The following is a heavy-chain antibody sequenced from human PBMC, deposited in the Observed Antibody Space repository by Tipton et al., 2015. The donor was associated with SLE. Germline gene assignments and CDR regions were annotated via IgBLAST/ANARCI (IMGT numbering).Heavy chain of an antibody. V-gene: IGHV1-8*03. CDR3: VRGYQHLYNP. D-gene: IGHD2-2*01. Sequence: QSGPEVKKPGASVKVSCKASGYNFTSDDINWVRQAPGQGLEWMGWMNPGDGDAGYAQKFQGRVTITRDTSINTAYLELSALRSDDTAIYYCVRGYQHLYNPWGQGTLVTVSS. CDR2: MNPGDGDA. CDR1: GYNFTSDD. J-gene: IGHJ5*02.